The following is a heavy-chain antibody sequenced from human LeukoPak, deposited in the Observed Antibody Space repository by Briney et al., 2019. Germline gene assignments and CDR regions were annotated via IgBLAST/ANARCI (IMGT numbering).Heavy chain of an antibody. CDR1: GGSIRPYY. V-gene: IGHV4-59*01. D-gene: IGHD6-13*01. CDR3: ARGGFGSSTWYFEVDP. Sequence: SETLSLTCSVSGGSIRPYYWTWIRQPPGKGLEWIGCIYYSGSTNYNLSLKSRVTISVDTSKNQFSLKLTSVTAADTAVYYCARGGFGSSTWYFEVDPWGQGTLVTVSS. J-gene: IGHJ5*02. CDR2: IYYSGST.